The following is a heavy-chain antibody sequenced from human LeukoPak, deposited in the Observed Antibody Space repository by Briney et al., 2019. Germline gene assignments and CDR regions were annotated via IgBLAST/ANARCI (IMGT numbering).Heavy chain of an antibody. CDR3: AKSLVSGYDSTDAFDI. V-gene: IGHV3-43D*03. Sequence: GGSLRLSCAASGFTFDDYAMHWVRQAPGKGLEWVSLISWDGGSTYYADSVKGRFTISRDNAKNSLYLQMNSLRAEDMALYYCAKSLVSGYDSTDAFDIWGQGTMVTVSS. CDR1: GFTFDDYA. CDR2: ISWDGGST. J-gene: IGHJ3*02. D-gene: IGHD5-12*01.